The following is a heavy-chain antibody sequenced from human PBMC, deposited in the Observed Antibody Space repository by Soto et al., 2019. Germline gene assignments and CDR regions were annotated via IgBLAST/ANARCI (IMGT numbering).Heavy chain of an antibody. Sequence: EVQLLESGGGLVQPGGSLRLSCAASGFTFSSYAMSWVRQAPGKGLEWVSPISGSGGSTYYADSVKGRFNISRDNSKNTRYLQENSLRAEDTAVYYCAKDRGSRNSIFDYWGQGALVTVSS. CDR1: GFTFSSYA. J-gene: IGHJ4*02. CDR3: AKDRGSRNSIFDY. V-gene: IGHV3-23*01. D-gene: IGHD1-7*01. CDR2: ISGSGGST.